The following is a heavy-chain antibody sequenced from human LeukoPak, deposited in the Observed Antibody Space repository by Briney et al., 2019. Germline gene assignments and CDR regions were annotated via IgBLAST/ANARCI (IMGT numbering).Heavy chain of an antibody. D-gene: IGHD5-12*01. CDR2: IIAILDTA. J-gene: IGHJ5*02. Sequence: SVKVSCKASGGSFSDYSISWVRQAPGQGLEWMGRIIAILDTAHYAQKFQGRFTITADKSTTTVYMELSSLRSDDTAVYYCVRSGYDYDCFDPWGQGTLVTVSS. CDR1: GGSFSDYS. CDR3: VRSGYDYDCFDP. V-gene: IGHV1-69*08.